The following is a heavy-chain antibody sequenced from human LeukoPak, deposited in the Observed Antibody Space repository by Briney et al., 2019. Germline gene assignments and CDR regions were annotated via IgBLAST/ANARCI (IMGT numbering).Heavy chain of an antibody. CDR1: TFTFSSYG. CDR2: IWYDGSNK. V-gene: IGHV3-33*06. D-gene: IGHD3-22*01. J-gene: IGHJ4*02. Sequence: GRSLRLSCAASTFTFSSYGMHWVRQAPGKGLEWVAVIWYDGSNKYYADSVKGRFTISRDNSKNTLYLQMNSLRAEDTAVYYCAKDQEGGNDSSGPSFDYWGQGTLVTVSS. CDR3: AKDQEGGNDSSGPSFDY.